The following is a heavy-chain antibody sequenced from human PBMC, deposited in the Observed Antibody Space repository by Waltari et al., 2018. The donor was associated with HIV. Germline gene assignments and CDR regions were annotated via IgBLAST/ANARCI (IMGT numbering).Heavy chain of an antibody. V-gene: IGHV1-24*01. Sequence: QVQLVQSGAEVKKPGASVKVSCKVSGYTLTELSMHWVRQAPGKGLEWMGGFDPEDGETIYAQKFQGRVTMTEDTSTDTAYMELSSLRSEDTAVYYCATAAGGSYYVSPSFDYWGQGTLVTVSS. CDR2: FDPEDGET. J-gene: IGHJ4*02. CDR3: ATAAGGSYYVSPSFDY. D-gene: IGHD1-26*01. CDR1: GYTLTELS.